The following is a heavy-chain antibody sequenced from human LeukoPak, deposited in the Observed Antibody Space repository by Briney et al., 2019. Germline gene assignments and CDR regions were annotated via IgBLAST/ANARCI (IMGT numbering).Heavy chain of an antibody. Sequence: GGSLRLSCAASGFTFSTYTMNWVRQGPGKGLEWVSKISSRSSTIYYADSVQGRFTIFRDNAKNSLYMKMNSLRAEDTAVYYCARDTGNSGPDYWGQGTLVTVSS. V-gene: IGHV3-48*01. CDR2: ISSRSSTI. CDR1: GFTFSTYT. CDR3: ARDTGNSGPDY. J-gene: IGHJ4*02. D-gene: IGHD5-12*01.